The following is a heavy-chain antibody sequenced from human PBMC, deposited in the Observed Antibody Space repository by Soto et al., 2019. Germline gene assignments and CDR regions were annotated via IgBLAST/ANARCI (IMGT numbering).Heavy chain of an antibody. D-gene: IGHD3-10*01. CDR2: ISWNSGSI. Sequence: EVQLVESGGGLVQPGRSLRLSCAASGFTFDDYAMHWVRQAPGKGLEWVSGISWNSGSIGYADSVKGRFTISRDNAKNSLYLQMISLRAEDTALYYCTKSTNAYYYGSGSLGSAFDIWGQGTMVTVSS. CDR3: TKSTNAYYYGSGSLGSAFDI. V-gene: IGHV3-9*01. CDR1: GFTFDDYA. J-gene: IGHJ3*02.